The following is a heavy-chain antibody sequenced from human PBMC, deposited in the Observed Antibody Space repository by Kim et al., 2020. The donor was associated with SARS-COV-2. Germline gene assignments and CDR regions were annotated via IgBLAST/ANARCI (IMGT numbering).Heavy chain of an antibody. CDR3: ARHNRRSPYYYDSSGYQNFDY. CDR1: GGSISSSSYY. Sequence: SETLSLTCTVSGGSISSSSYYWGWIRQPPGKGLEWIGSIYYSGSTYYNPSLKSRVTISVDTSKNQFSLKLSSVTAADTAVYYCARHNRRSPYYYDSSGYQNFDYWGQGTLVTVSS. D-gene: IGHD3-22*01. V-gene: IGHV4-39*01. J-gene: IGHJ4*02. CDR2: IYYSGST.